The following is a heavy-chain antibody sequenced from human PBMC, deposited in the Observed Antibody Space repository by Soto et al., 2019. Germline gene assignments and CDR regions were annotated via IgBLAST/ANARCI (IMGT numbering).Heavy chain of an antibody. CDR2: ISGSGGST. CDR1: GFTFSSYA. J-gene: IGHJ6*01. Sequence: PGGSLRLSCAASGFTFSSYAMSWVCQAPGKGLEWVSAISGSGGSTYYADSVKGRFTISRDNSKNTLYLQMNSLRAEDTAVYYCAKGMGFAPYHYYGMDVWGQGTTVTVSS. D-gene: IGHD1-26*01. V-gene: IGHV3-23*01. CDR3: AKGMGFAPYHYYGMDV.